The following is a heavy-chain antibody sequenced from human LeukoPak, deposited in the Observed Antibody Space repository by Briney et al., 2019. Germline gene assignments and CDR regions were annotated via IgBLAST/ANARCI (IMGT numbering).Heavy chain of an antibody. D-gene: IGHD1-26*01. Sequence: PSETLSLTCAVSGYSISSGYYWGWIRPPPGKGLEGIGSIYHSGSTYYNPSLKSRVTISVDTSKNQFSLKLSSVTAADTAVYYCARHPSLPYFDYWGQGTLVTVSS. CDR1: GYSISSGYY. J-gene: IGHJ4*02. V-gene: IGHV4-38-2*01. CDR2: IYHSGST. CDR3: ARHPSLPYFDY.